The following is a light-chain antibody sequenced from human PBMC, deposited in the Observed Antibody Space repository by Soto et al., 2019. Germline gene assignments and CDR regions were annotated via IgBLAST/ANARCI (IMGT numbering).Light chain of an antibody. CDR3: QQYGSSPWT. CDR1: QSISSTY. V-gene: IGKV3-20*01. Sequence: PGERATLSCRASQSISSTYLACYQRKPGQAPRLLIYAASRRATGIPDRFSGSGSGTDFTLTISRLEPEDFAVYYCQQYGSSPWTFGQGTKVDIK. J-gene: IGKJ1*01. CDR2: AAS.